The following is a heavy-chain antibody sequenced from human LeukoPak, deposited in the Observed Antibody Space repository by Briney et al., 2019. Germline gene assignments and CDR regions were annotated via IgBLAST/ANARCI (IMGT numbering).Heavy chain of an antibody. V-gene: IGHV4-59*01. Sequence: SETLSLTCTVSGGSMSSYYWSWIRQPPVKGLEWIGYIYYSGTTNYNPSLRSRATISVDTSKNQFSLKLSSVTAADTAVYYCARGGIQLWSNNWVDPWGQGTLVTVSS. J-gene: IGHJ5*02. CDR3: ARGGIQLWSNNWVDP. CDR2: IYYSGTT. CDR1: GGSMSSYY. D-gene: IGHD5-18*01.